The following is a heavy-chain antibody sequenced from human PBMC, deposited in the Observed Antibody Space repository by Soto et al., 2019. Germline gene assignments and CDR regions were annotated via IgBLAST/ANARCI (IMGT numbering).Heavy chain of an antibody. CDR1: SGSISSSSYF. CDR2: IYYSGST. V-gene: IGHV4-39*01. J-gene: IGHJ6*03. Sequence: QLQLQESGPGLVKPSETLSLTCTVSSGSISSSSYFWAWIRQPPGKGLEWIGNIYYSGSTYYNPSLKSRVTISVDPSKNQFSLKLSSVTAADTAVYYCARVLRDYPFYYYYMDVWGKGTTVTVSS. CDR3: ARVLRDYPFYYYYMDV. D-gene: IGHD3-10*01.